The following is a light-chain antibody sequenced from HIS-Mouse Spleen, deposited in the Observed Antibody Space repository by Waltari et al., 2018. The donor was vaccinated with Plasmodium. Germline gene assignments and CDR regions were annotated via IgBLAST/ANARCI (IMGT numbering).Light chain of an antibody. CDR1: QSVSSY. CDR3: QQRSNWPYT. CDR2: DAS. V-gene: IGKV3-11*01. Sequence: EIVLTQSPATLSLSPGERATLSCRASQSVSSYVAWYQQKPGQAPRLLIYDASNRATGIPARFSCSGSGTDFTLTISSLEPEDFAVYYCQQRSNWPYTFGQGTKLEIK. J-gene: IGKJ2*01.